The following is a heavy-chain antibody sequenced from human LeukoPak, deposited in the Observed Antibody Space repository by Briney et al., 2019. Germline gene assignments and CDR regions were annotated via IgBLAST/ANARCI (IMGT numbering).Heavy chain of an antibody. V-gene: IGHV1-2*02. D-gene: IGHD1-26*01. CDR3: ARDRRWELVHAFDM. CDR2: INPNSGGT. CDR1: GYTFTGYY. J-gene: IGHJ3*02. Sequence: ASVNLSCTPSGYTFTGYYMHWVRPAPGQGLEWIGWINPNSGGTNYAQKFQGRVTMTRDTSISTAYMELSRLRSDDTAVYYCARDRRWELVHAFDMWGQGTMVTVSS.